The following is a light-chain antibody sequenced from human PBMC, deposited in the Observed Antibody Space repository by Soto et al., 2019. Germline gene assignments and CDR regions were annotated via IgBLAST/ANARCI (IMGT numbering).Light chain of an antibody. J-gene: IGKJ3*01. CDR2: AAS. V-gene: IGKV1-9*01. CDR3: QQLRA. Sequence: DIQLTQSPSFLSASVGDRVTITCRASQGISSYLAWYQQKPGKAPKPLIYAASTLQSGVPSRFSGSGSGTEFTLTISSLQPEDFATYYCQQLRAFGPGTKVDIK. CDR1: QGISSY.